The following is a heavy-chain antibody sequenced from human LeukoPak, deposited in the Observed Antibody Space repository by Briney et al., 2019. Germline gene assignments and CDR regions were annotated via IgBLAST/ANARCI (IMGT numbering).Heavy chain of an antibody. CDR3: ARDQHDQWLTPQAFYY. V-gene: IGHV3-33*01. J-gene: IGHJ4*02. Sequence: GGSLRLSCAASGFTFSSYGMHWVRQAPGKGLEGVAVIWYDGSKKYYADSVKPRFTISTDNSNNTLYLQMNSLRAQATAVYSCARDQHDQWLTPQAFYYWGQGPLVTVSS. CDR1: GFTFSSYG. CDR2: IWYDGSKK. D-gene: IGHD6-19*01.